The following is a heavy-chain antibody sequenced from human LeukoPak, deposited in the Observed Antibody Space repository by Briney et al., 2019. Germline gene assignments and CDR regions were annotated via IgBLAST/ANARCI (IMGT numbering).Heavy chain of an antibody. D-gene: IGHD5-24*01. V-gene: IGHV3-30*01. J-gene: IGHJ3*02. CDR3: AREEMADAFDI. CDR1: GFTFSSYA. CDR2: ISYDGSNK. Sequence: GGSLRLSCAASGFTFSSYAMHWVRQAPGKGLEWVAVISYDGSNKYYADSVKGRFTISRDNSKNTLYPQMNSLRAEDTAVYYCAREEMADAFDIWGQGTMVTVSS.